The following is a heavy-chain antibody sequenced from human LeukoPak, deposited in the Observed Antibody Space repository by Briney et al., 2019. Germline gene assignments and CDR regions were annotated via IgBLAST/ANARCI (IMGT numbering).Heavy chain of an antibody. CDR1: GYTFTSYG. CDR3: ARGETAVAGTGSFGY. J-gene: IGHJ4*02. CDR2: ISAYNGNT. D-gene: IGHD6-19*01. V-gene: IGHV1-18*04. Sequence: ASVKVSCKASGYTFTSYGISWVRQAPGQGLEWMGWISAYNGNTNYAQKLQGRVTMTTDTSTSTAYMALRSLRSDDTAVYYCARGETAVAGTGSFGYWGQGTLVTVSS.